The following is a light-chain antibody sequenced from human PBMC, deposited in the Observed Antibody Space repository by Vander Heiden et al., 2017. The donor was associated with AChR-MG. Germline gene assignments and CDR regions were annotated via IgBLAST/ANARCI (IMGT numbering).Light chain of an antibody. J-gene: IGKJ3*01. CDR3: QQYGSSPPDT. CDR2: GAS. Sequence: EIVLTQSPGTLSLSPGERATLSCRASQSVSSSYLAWYQQKPGQAPRLLIYGASSRATGIPDRFSGSGSGTDFTLTISRLEPEDFAVYYCQQYGSSPPDTFGHGTKVDIK. CDR1: QSVSSSY. V-gene: IGKV3-20*01.